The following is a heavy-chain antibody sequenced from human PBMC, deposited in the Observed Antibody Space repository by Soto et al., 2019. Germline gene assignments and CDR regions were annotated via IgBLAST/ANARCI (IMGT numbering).Heavy chain of an antibody. CDR1: GGTFSSYA. CDR2: IIPIFGTA. CDR3: ARDARGVVVND. V-gene: IGHV1-69*12. J-gene: IGHJ4*02. D-gene: IGHD3-22*01. Sequence: QVQLVQSGAEVKKPGSSVKVSCKASGGTFSSYAISWVRQAPGQGLEWMGGIIPIFGTANYAQKFQGRVKITADESTSAADIERSSLRCEHTAGRYCARDARGVVVNDGGQGTLVTVSS.